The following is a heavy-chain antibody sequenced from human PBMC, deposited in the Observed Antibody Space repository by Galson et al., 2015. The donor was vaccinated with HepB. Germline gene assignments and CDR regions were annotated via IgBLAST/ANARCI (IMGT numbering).Heavy chain of an antibody. J-gene: IGHJ3*02. CDR1: GFTFGDYA. Sequence: SLRLSCTASGFTFGDYAMSWFRQAPGKGLEWVGFIRSKAYGGTTEYAASVKGRFTISRDDSKSIAYLQMNSLKTEDTAVYYCTRAASGWYPRPTNDAFDIWGQGTMVTVSS. CDR3: TRAASGWYPRPTNDAFDI. D-gene: IGHD6-19*01. V-gene: IGHV3-49*03. CDR2: IRSKAYGGTT.